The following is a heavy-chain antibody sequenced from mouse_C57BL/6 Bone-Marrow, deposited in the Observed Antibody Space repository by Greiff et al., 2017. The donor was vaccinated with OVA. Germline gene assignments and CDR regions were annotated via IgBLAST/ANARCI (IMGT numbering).Heavy chain of an antibody. J-gene: IGHJ1*03. CDR2: IDPSDSYT. CDR3: ARYYPWYFDV. D-gene: IGHD1-1*01. Sequence: QVQLQQPGAELVMPGASVKLSCKASGYTFTSYWMHWVKQRPGQGLEWIGEIDPSDSYTNYNQKFKGKSTLTVDKSSSTAYMQLSSLTSEDSAVYYCARYYPWYFDVWGTGTTVTVSS. V-gene: IGHV1-69*01. CDR1: GYTFTSYW.